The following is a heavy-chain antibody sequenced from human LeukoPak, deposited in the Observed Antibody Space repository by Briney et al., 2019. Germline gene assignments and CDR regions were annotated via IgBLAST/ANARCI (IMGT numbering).Heavy chain of an antibody. V-gene: IGHV3-13*01. D-gene: IGHD4-17*01. CDR3: ARGSYGDSTYYGMDV. CDR1: GFTFSSYD. Sequence: GGSLRLSCAASGFTFSSYDMHWVRQATGKGLEWVSAIGTAGGTYYPGSVKGRFTISRENAKNSLYLQLNSLRAGDTAVYYCARGSYGDSTYYGMDVWGQGTTVTVSS. J-gene: IGHJ6*02. CDR2: IGTAGGT.